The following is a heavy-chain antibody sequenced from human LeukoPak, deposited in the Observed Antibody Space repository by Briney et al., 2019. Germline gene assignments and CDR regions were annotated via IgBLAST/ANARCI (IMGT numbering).Heavy chain of an antibody. Sequence: PGGSLRLSCTASGFTFGDYAMSWVRQAPGKGLEWVGFIRSKAYGGTTEYAASVKVRFTIARDDSKSTAYLQMNSLKTEDTAVYYCTRVEWLREPLFDYWGQGTLVTVSS. CDR2: IRSKAYGGTT. V-gene: IGHV3-49*04. D-gene: IGHD5-12*01. J-gene: IGHJ4*02. CDR1: GFTFGDYA. CDR3: TRVEWLREPLFDY.